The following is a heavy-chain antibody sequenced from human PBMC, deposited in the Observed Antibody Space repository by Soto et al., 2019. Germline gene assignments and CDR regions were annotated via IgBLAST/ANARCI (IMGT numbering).Heavy chain of an antibody. CDR2: ISPYNGNT. CDR1: GYIFTTYG. D-gene: IGHD2-2*02. Sequence: GASVKVSCKASGYIFTTYGITWVQHPPGQGLESMGWISPYNGNTNYAQKLQGRVTMTTDTSTSTAYMDLTSLRSDDTAVYYWARVLAGHCSSVTCYRDGIGGHFDYWGHGTLVTVSS. J-gene: IGHJ4*01. CDR3: ARVLAGHCSSVTCYRDGIGGHFDY. V-gene: IGHV1-18*01.